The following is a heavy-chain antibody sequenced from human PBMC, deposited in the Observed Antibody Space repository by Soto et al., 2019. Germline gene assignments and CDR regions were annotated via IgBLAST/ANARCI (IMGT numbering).Heavy chain of an antibody. CDR2: INHSGST. CDR3: AIPSGPYYMDV. Sequence: SETLSLTCAVYGGSFSGYYWSWIRQPPGKGLEWIGEINHSGSTNYNPSLKSRVTISVDTSKNQFSLKLSSVTAADTAVYYCAIPSGPYYMDVWGKGTTVTVSS. J-gene: IGHJ6*03. V-gene: IGHV4-34*01. CDR1: GGSFSGYY. D-gene: IGHD1-26*01.